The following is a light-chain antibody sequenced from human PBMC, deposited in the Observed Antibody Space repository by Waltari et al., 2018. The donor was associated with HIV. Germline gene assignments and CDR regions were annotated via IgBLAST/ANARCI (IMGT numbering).Light chain of an antibody. Sequence: QSVLTQPPSVSGTPGQRVPIPCSGRSSNIGSKTINWYQQLPGTAPKPLIYNNNQRPSGVPDRFSGSKSGTSASLAISGLQSEDEADYYCAAWDGSVNYSPVVFGGGTKLTVL. CDR2: NNN. CDR3: AAWDGSVNYSPVV. CDR1: SSNIGSKT. J-gene: IGLJ2*01. V-gene: IGLV1-44*01.